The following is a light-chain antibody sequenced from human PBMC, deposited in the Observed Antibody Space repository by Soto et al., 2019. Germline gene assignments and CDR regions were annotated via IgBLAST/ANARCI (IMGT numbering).Light chain of an antibody. Sequence: DIQLTLSPSSLSASVGDRVTITCRASQTISSWLAWYQQKPGNAPQLLIYKASTLKSGPPSSFSGSASGTESTLAICSLQPDDFATYDCPRSYSSITFRLGTRVEIK. J-gene: IGKJ5*01. CDR1: QTISSW. CDR3: PRSYSSIT. CDR2: KAS. V-gene: IGKV1-5*03.